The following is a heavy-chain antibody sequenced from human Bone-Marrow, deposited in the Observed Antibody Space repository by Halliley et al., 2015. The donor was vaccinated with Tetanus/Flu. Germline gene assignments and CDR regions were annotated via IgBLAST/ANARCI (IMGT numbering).Heavy chain of an antibody. Sequence: LRLSCGASGFIFTDYSINWVRQAPGKGLEWVSSISASGSYIYYADSVQGRFTISRDSAKETVFLQMDSLRVEDSALYYCARGIFGRMAVTGSDYWGQGTLVTVSS. CDR1: GFIFTDYS. CDR2: ISASGSYI. D-gene: IGHD3-3*02. J-gene: IGHJ4*02. CDR3: ARGIFGRMAVTGSDY. V-gene: IGHV3-21*04.